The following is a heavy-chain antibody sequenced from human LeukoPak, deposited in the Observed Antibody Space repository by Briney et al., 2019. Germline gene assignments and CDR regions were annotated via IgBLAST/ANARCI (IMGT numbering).Heavy chain of an antibody. D-gene: IGHD6-19*01. CDR1: GYTFTSYA. J-gene: IGHJ3*02. CDR3: ARDQAVEAFDI. V-gene: IGHV1-3*01. Sequence: ASVKVSCKASGYTFTSYAMHWVRQAPGQRLEWMGWINAGNGNTKYSQEFQGRVTITRDTSASTAYMELSRLRSDDTAVYYCARDQAVEAFDIWGQGTMVTVSS. CDR2: INAGNGNT.